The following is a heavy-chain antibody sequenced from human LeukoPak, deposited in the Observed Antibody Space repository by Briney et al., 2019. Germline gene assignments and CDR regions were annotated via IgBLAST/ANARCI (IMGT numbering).Heavy chain of an antibody. V-gene: IGHV4-59*11. D-gene: IGHD2-21*02. CDR1: GGSISSHY. Sequence: SETLSLTCTVSGGSISSHYCSWIRQPPGEGLEWIGSIYYSGSTNYNPPRKSRVTISVDTSKNQFSLKLSSVTAADTAVYYCARAVYVGVVTATLMDGWGKGTNVSDSS. J-gene: IGHJ6*01. CDR3: ARAVYVGVVTATLMDG. CDR2: IYYSGST.